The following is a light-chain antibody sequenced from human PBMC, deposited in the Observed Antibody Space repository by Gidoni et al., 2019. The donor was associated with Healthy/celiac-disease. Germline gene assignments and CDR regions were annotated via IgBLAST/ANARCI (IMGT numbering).Light chain of an antibody. Sequence: EIVLTQSPATLSLSPGERATLSCRASQIVSSYVAWYQQKPGQAPRLLIYDASNRATGIPARFSGSGSGTDFTLTISSLEPEDFAVYYCQQRSNWPYSFGQGTKLEIK. CDR2: DAS. CDR1: QIVSSY. V-gene: IGKV3-11*01. J-gene: IGKJ2*03. CDR3: QQRSNWPYS.